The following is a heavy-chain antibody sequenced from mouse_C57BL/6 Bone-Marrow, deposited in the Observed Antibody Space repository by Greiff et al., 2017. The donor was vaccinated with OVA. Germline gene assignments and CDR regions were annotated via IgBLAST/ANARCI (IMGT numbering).Heavy chain of an antibody. CDR2: IWSGGST. J-gene: IGHJ1*03. CDR1: GFSLTSYG. D-gene: IGHD6-1*01. Sequence: QVQLQQSGPGLVQPSQSLSITCTVSGFSLTSYGVHWVRQSPGKGLEWLGVIWSGGSTDYNAAFISRLSISKDNSKSQVFFKMNSLQADDTAIYYCASLFGRNFDVWGTGTTVTVSS. V-gene: IGHV2-2*01. CDR3: ASLFGRNFDV.